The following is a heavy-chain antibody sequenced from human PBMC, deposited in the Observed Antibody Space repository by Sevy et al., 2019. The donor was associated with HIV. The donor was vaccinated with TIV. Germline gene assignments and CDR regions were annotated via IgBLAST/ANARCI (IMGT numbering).Heavy chain of an antibody. CDR2: ISTYNSIT. Sequence: ASVKVSCKASGYTFTTYGITWVRQAPGQGLEWMGWISTYNSITNYAQKFQGRVTMTTDTSTSTAYMEQRSLRSDDTAVYYCARSTQVAGRSNWFDPWGQGTLVTVSS. D-gene: IGHD6-19*01. V-gene: IGHV1-18*01. CDR3: ARSTQVAGRSNWFDP. CDR1: GYTFTTYG. J-gene: IGHJ5*02.